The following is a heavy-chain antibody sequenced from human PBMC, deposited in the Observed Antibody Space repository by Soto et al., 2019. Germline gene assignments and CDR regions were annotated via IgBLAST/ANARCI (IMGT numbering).Heavy chain of an antibody. Sequence: ASVKVSCKASGYTFTGYNIHWVRQAPGQGLEWMGIINPSDGSTSYAQKFQGRVTMTRDTSTSTVYMELSSLTSEDTAVYYCARQQDILTGYYYWGQGTLVTVSS. J-gene: IGHJ4*02. V-gene: IGHV1-46*01. CDR2: INPSDGST. CDR1: GYTFTGYN. D-gene: IGHD3-9*01. CDR3: ARQQDILTGYYY.